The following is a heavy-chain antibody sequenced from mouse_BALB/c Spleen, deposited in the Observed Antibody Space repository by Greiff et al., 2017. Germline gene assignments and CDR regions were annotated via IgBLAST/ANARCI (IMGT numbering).Heavy chain of an antibody. Sequence: DVKLVESGGGLVPPGGSRKLSCAASGFTFSSFGMHWVRQAPEKGLEWVAYISSGSSTIYYADTVKGRFTISRDNPKNTLFLQMTSLRSEDTAMYYCAREYYDYDTRFAYWGQGTLVTVSA. D-gene: IGHD2-4*01. J-gene: IGHJ3*01. V-gene: IGHV5-17*02. CDR1: GFTFSSFG. CDR2: ISSGSSTI. CDR3: AREYYDYDTRFAY.